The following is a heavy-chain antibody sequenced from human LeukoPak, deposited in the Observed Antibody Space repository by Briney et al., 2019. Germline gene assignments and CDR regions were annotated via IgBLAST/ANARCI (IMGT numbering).Heavy chain of an antibody. CDR1: GGSISSSSYY. J-gene: IGHJ4*02. CDR2: IYYSGST. Sequence: SETLSLTCTVSGGSISSSSYYWGWIRQPPGKGLEWIGSIYYSGSTYYNPSLKSRVTISVDTSKNQFSLKLSSVTAADTAVYYCARLFNNLYYDSSGYYRRAPYYFDYWGQGTLVTVSS. D-gene: IGHD3-22*01. V-gene: IGHV4-39*01. CDR3: ARLFNNLYYDSSGYYRRAPYYFDY.